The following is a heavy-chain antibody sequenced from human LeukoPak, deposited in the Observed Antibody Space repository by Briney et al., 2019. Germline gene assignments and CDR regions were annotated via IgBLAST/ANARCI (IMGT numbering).Heavy chain of an antibody. CDR1: GYRLTDYW. CDR3: ARRYDYVWGSSRCHFDN. Sequence: GESLKISCKTSGYRLTDYWIGLVRQMPGKGLECMGIIYPGYSGDSDTRYSPSFQGQVPISADKSISTAYLQWSSLKASDTAMYYCARRYDYVWGSSRCHFDNWGQGTLVTVSS. J-gene: IGHJ4*02. V-gene: IGHV5-51*01. D-gene: IGHD3-16*02. CDR2: IYPGYSGDSDT.